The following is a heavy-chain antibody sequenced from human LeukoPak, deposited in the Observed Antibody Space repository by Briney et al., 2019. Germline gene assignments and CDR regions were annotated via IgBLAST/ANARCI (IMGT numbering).Heavy chain of an antibody. J-gene: IGHJ4*02. CDR3: AKDTGLRLGELSQFDY. CDR2: LSCNSGSI. Sequence: GGYLRPSCAASGFTFDDYAMHWVRHAPGKGLEWVSDLSCNSGSIGYADSVKGRFTISRDNAKNSLYLQMNSLRAEDTALYYCAKDTGLRLGELSQFDYWGQGTLVTVSS. V-gene: IGHV3-9*01. D-gene: IGHD3-16*02. CDR1: GFTFDDYA.